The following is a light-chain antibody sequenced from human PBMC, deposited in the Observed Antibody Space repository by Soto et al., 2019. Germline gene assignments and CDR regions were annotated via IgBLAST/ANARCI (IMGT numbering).Light chain of an antibody. Sequence: QSALTQPASVSGSPGQSITISCTGTSSDVSGYNLVSWYQQDPDKAPKLMIFDVNTRPSGVSNRFSGSKSGNTASLTISGLQAEDEADYYCSSYKSSSALPYVFGTGTKVTVL. CDR1: SSDVSGYNL. CDR3: SSYKSSSALPYV. J-gene: IGLJ1*01. V-gene: IGLV2-14*01. CDR2: DVN.